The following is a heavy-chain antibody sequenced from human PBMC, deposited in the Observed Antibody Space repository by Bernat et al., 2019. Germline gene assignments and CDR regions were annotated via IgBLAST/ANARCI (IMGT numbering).Heavy chain of an antibody. CDR3: AQGGVWGHGNGGPFDY. CDR1: GFTFSSYA. V-gene: IGHV3-23*04. J-gene: IGHJ4*02. D-gene: IGHD3-16*01. Sequence: EVQLVESGGGLVQPGGSLRLSCAASGFTFSSYAMSWVRQVPGKGLEWVSGITGSGGGTYYADSVKGRFTISRDNSKNTLYLQMNSLRAEDTAIFYCAQGGVWGHGNGGPFDYWGQGTLVTVSS. CDR2: ITGSGGGT.